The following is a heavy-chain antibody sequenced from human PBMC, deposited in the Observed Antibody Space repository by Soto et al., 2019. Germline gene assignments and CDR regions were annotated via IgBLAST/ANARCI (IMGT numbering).Heavy chain of an antibody. CDR1: GDTFTSHW. CDR2: IYPADSDT. Sequence: GESLKISCKGSGDTFTSHWIAWVRQMPGKGLELMGLIYPADSDTRYSPSFEGQVTISVDKSISTAYLQWSSLKASDTAMYYCVRPQARELGTIRGAFDIWGQGTKVTVSS. CDR3: VRPQARELGTIRGAFDI. D-gene: IGHD3-10*01. J-gene: IGHJ3*02. V-gene: IGHV5-51*01.